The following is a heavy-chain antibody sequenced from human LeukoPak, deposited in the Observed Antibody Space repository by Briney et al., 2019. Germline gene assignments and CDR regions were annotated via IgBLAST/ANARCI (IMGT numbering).Heavy chain of an antibody. CDR1: GYSISSGYY. CDR3: ASITSNYYYYMDV. Sequence: SETLSLTCTVSGYSISSGYYWGWIRPPPGKGLEWIGSIYHSGSTYYNPSLKSRVTISVDTSKNQFSLKLSSATAADTAVYYCASITSNYYYYMDVWGKGTTVTVSS. CDR2: IYHSGST. J-gene: IGHJ6*03. D-gene: IGHD3-10*01. V-gene: IGHV4-38-2*02.